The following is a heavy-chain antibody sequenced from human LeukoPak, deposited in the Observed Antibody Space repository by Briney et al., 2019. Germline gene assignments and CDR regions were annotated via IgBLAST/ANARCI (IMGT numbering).Heavy chain of an antibody. V-gene: IGHV3-7*01. J-gene: IGHJ6*03. CDR3: ARDRDYDFWSGYPYSHYYYYYYMDV. CDR2: IKQDGSEK. D-gene: IGHD3-3*01. Sequence: GGSLRLSCAASGFTFSSYGRHWVRQAPGKGLEGVANIKQDGSEKYYVDSVKGRFTISRDNAKNSLYLQMNSLRAEDTAVYYCARDRDYDFWSGYPYSHYYYYYYMDVWGKGTTVTVSS. CDR1: GFTFSSYG.